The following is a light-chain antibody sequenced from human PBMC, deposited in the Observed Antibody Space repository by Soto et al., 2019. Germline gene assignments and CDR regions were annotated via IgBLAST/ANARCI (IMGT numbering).Light chain of an antibody. CDR2: KAS. CDR1: QSISSW. CDR3: QQYNSYLYT. Sequence: DLQMTQSPSTLSASVGVRVTITCRASQSISSWLAWYQQQPGQAPKLLIYKASSLESGVPSRFSGSGSGTEFTLTISSLQPDDFATYYCQQYNSYLYTFGQGTKLEIK. V-gene: IGKV1-5*03. J-gene: IGKJ2*01.